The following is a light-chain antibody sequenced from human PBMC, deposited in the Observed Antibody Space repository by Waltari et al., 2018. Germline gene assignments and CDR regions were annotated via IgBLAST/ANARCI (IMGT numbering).Light chain of an antibody. CDR2: DKS. Sequence: QAVVTQEPSLTVSPGGTVTPTCGSSTGAVTSGPYPYWFQQKPGKVPRTLIYDKSNKHSCTPARCAGSLLGGKAALTLSGAQPEDEAEYYCLLWYSGARWVFGGGTKLSVL. J-gene: IGLJ3*02. CDR1: TGAVTSGPY. V-gene: IGLV7-46*01. CDR3: LLWYSGARWV.